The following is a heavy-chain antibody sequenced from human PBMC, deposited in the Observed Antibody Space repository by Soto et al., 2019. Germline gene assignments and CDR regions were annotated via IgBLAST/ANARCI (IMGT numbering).Heavy chain of an antibody. CDR3: VKDGPNWGRDLFS. J-gene: IGHJ5*02. D-gene: IGHD7-27*01. Sequence: QVQLVESGGGVVQPGTSLRLSCAASGFSFNTYGMHWARQAPGEGLEWVAVIWHDGSIKHYAESVKGRFTIYRDNSENTLYLQINSLRAEDTAVYYCVKDGPNWGRDLFSWGQGTLVTVYS. CDR2: IWHDGSIK. CDR1: GFSFNTYG. V-gene: IGHV3-33*06.